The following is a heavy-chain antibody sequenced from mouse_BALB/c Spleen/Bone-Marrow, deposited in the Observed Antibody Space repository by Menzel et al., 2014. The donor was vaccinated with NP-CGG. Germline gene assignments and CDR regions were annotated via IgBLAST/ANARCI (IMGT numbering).Heavy chain of an antibody. Sequence: QVQLQQSGAELMKPGASVKISCKATGYTFSSYWIEWVKQSPGHGLEWIGEILPGSGSTNYNEKFKGKATFTADTSSNTAYMQLSSLTSEDSAVYYCAREDGLWYFDVSGAGTTVTVSS. D-gene: IGHD1-1*01. J-gene: IGHJ1*01. CDR3: AREDGLWYFDV. CDR2: ILPGSGST. CDR1: GYTFSSYW. V-gene: IGHV1-9*01.